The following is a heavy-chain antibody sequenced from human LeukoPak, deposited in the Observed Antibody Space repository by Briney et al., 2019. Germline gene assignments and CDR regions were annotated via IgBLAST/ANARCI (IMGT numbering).Heavy chain of an antibody. V-gene: IGHV4-59*01. CDR3: ARGYDTYYYGMDV. J-gene: IGHJ6*02. CDR1: DGSISSYY. Sequence: ETLSLTCAVSDGSISSYYWSWIRQPPGKGLEWIGYIYYSGSTNYNPSLKSRLTISVDTPKNQFSLNLTSVTAADTAVYYCARGYDTYYYGMDVWGQGTTVTVSS. D-gene: IGHD5-18*01. CDR2: IYYSGST.